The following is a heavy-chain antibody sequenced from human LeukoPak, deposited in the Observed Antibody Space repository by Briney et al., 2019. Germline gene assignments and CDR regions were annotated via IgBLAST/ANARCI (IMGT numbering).Heavy chain of an antibody. CDR1: GFTFSDYY. J-gene: IGHJ4*02. D-gene: IGHD5/OR15-5a*01. CDR2: ISSSGNII. V-gene: IGHV3-11*04. Sequence: NPGGSLRLSCAASGFTFSDYYMNWIRQAPGKGLEWVSYISSSGNIIYYADSVKGRFTISRDNAKNSLYLQMSSLRAEDTAVYYCTRQPTTLDGSKFMSTDHWGQGTLVTVSS. CDR3: TRQPTTLDGSKFMSTDH.